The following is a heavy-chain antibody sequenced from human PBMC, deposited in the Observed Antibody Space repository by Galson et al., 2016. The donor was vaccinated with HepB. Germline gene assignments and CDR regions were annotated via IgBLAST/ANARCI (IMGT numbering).Heavy chain of an antibody. Sequence: SLRLSCAASGFTFQNYAMHWVRQAPGKGLEWISLITWDGDTTYYANSVKGRFTISRDNSKNSLYLQMSSLRAEDTALYYCAKDIYTGGWSKGDGFHYWGQGTLVTVS. CDR3: AKDIYTGGWSKGDGFHY. D-gene: IGHD6-19*01. V-gene: IGHV3-43D*03. CDR1: GFTFQNYA. CDR2: ITWDGDTT. J-gene: IGHJ4*02.